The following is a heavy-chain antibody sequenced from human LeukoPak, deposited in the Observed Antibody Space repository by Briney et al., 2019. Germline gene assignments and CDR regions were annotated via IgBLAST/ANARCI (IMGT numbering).Heavy chain of an antibody. D-gene: IGHD1-26*01. CDR3: ARIYQTGHKERYYPDAFDI. CDR2: IYPGDSDT. Sequence: GESLKISCKGSGYTFTNYWIGWVRQMPGKGLEWMGIIYPGDSDTRYSPSFQGQVTISADKSISTAYLQWSSLKASDTAMYYCARIYQTGHKERYYPDAFDIWGQGTMVTVSS. V-gene: IGHV5-51*01. J-gene: IGHJ3*02. CDR1: GYTFTNYW.